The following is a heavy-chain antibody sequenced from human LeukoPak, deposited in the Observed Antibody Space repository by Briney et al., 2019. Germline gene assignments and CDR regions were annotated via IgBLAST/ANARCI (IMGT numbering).Heavy chain of an antibody. CDR1: GGSISCHY. J-gene: IGHJ4*02. CDR2: IYYSGST. Sequence: SETLSLTCTVSGGSISCHYWSWIRQPPGKGLEWIGYIYYSGSTNYNPSLKSRVTISVDTSKNQFSLKLSSVTAADTAVYYCARGDSPVVVDYWGQGTLVTVSS. D-gene: IGHD2-21*02. CDR3: ARGDSPVVVDY. V-gene: IGHV4-59*11.